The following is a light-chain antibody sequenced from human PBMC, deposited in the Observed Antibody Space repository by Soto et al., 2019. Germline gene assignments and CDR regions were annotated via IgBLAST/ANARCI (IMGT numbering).Light chain of an antibody. CDR2: AAS. CDR3: QQSYSTPRT. V-gene: IGKV1-39*01. Sequence: DIQMTQSPSSLSASVGDRVTITFRASQSISSYLNWYQQRPGKAPKLLIYAASSLQSGVPSRFSGSGSGTAFTLTISSLQPEDFATYYCQQSYSTPRTFGQGTKVDIK. J-gene: IGKJ1*01. CDR1: QSISSY.